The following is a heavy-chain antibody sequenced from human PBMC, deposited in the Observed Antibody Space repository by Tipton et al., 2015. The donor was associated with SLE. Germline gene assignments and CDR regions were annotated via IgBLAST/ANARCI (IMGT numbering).Heavy chain of an antibody. J-gene: IGHJ4*02. V-gene: IGHV4-39*02. Sequence: TLSLTCTVSGGSLSSSSYYWGWIRQPPGKGLEWIGSIYYSGSTYYNPSLTSRVTISVDTSKNQFSLKLTSVTAADTAVYYCARERSLLMYGVVSYLDYWGQGTLVTVSS. CDR2: IYYSGST. CDR1: GGSLSSSSYY. CDR3: ARERSLLMYGVVSYLDY. D-gene: IGHD3-3*01.